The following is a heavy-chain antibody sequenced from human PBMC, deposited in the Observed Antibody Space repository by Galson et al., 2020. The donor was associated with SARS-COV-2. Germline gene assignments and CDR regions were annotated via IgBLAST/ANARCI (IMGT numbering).Heavy chain of an antibody. D-gene: IGHD5-12*01. CDR2: IWYDGSKK. CDR3: ARDPGPWIFDY. V-gene: IGHV3-33*01. Sequence: GESLKISCAASGFTFSNYGMHWVRQAPGQGLEWVAVIWYDGSKKYYADSVKGRFTISRDNSKNTLYLQMNSLRAEDTAVYYCARDPGPWIFDYWGQGTLITVSS. CDR1: GFTFSNYG. J-gene: IGHJ4*02.